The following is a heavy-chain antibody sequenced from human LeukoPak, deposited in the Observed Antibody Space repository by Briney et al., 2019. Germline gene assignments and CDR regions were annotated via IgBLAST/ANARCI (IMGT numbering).Heavy chain of an antibody. Sequence: GASVKVTLNSSGYTFTVSYLHRVRQAPGQGLEWMGWINPDNGGTMYAQRFQGRFTVTRDTSISTAYTELSRLRFDDTALYYCARLPSSENFWFATWGQGTLVSVSS. J-gene: IGHJ5*02. CDR3: ARLPSSENFWFAT. CDR1: GYTFTVSY. CDR2: INPDNGGT. D-gene: IGHD3-10*01. V-gene: IGHV1-2*02.